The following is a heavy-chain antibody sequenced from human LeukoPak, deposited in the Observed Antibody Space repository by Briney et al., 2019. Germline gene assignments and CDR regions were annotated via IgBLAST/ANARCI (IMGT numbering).Heavy chain of an antibody. CDR2: IYYSGST. D-gene: IGHD1-1*01. Sequence: SSETQSLTCTVSGGSISSSSYYWGWIRQPPGKGLEWIGSIYYSGSTYYNPSLKSRVTISVDTSKNQFSLKLSSVTAADTAVYYCARRIGLEPSAFDYWGQGTLVTVSS. CDR1: GGSISSSSYY. J-gene: IGHJ4*02. V-gene: IGHV4-39*01. CDR3: ARRIGLEPSAFDY.